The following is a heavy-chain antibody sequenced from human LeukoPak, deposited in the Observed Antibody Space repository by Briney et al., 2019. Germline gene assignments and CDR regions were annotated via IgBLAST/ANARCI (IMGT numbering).Heavy chain of an antibody. J-gene: IGHJ6*03. CDR3: ARAAVNLHPNHYYYMDV. CDR2: MNPYNGNT. CDR1: GYTFTSYD. V-gene: IGHV1-8*01. Sequence: ASVKVSCKASGYTFTSYDINWVRQATGQGLEWMGWMNPYNGNTGYAQKFEGRVIMTRDTSISTAYLELSSLTCEDTAVYYCARAAVNLHPNHYYYMDVWGKGTTVTVSS.